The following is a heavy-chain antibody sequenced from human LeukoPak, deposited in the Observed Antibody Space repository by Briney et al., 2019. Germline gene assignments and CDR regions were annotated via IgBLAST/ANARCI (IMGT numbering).Heavy chain of an antibody. CDR1: GGSISSYY. CDR2: IYYTGST. CDR3: ARHYIQPPHYFDY. D-gene: IGHD2-2*01. Sequence: SETLSLTCTVSGGSISSYYWSWIRQPPGKGLEWIGFIYYTGSTHYNPPLKSRVTVSVDTSKNQFSLKLSAVTAADTAVYYCARHYIQPPHYFDYWGRGTLVTVSS. V-gene: IGHV4-59*08. J-gene: IGHJ4*02.